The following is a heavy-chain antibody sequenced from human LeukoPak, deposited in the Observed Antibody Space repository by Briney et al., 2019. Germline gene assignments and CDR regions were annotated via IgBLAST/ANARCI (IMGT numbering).Heavy chain of an antibody. D-gene: IGHD4-11*01. V-gene: IGHV3-23*01. Sequence: GGSLRLSCAASGFTFSSYAMSWVRQAPGKGLEWVSSISATGGSTYYADSVKGRSTISRDNSKNTLYLQMNSLRVEDTAVYYCARGGLDDYSNPPVVAFDIWGQGTMVTVSS. CDR1: GFTFSSYA. CDR3: ARGGLDDYSNPPVVAFDI. CDR2: ISATGGST. J-gene: IGHJ3*02.